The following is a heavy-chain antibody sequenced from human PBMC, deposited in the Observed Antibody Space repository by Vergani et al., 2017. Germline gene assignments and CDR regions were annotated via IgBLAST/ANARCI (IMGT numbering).Heavy chain of an antibody. V-gene: IGHV3-13*05. J-gene: IGHJ3*02. CDR2: IGTAGDP. D-gene: IGHD5-18*01. CDR3: AREGGYSYGYYAFDI. Sequence: EVQLVESGGGLVQPGGSLRLSCAASGFTFSSYDMHWVRQATGKGLEWVSAIGTAGDPYYPGSVKGRFTISRENAKNSLYLQMNSLRAGDTAVYYCAREGGYSYGYYAFDIWGQGTMVTVSS. CDR1: GFTFSSYD.